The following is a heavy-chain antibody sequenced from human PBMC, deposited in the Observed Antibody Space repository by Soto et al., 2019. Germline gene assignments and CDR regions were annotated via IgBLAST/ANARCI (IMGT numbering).Heavy chain of an antibody. Sequence: QVQLVQSGAEVKKPGSSVKVSCKASGGTFNSYGINWVRQAPGQGLEWMGGVIPLFGAANYAQKFQGRVTITADASTSVVYIQLRSLRADATVVYYWEREKHDPYDTSGYYFNRFGTWGQGTLVTVSS. CDR1: GGTFNSYG. D-gene: IGHD3-22*01. J-gene: IGHJ5*02. CDR3: EREKHDPYDTSGYYFNRFGT. V-gene: IGHV1-69*01. CDR2: VIPLFGAA.